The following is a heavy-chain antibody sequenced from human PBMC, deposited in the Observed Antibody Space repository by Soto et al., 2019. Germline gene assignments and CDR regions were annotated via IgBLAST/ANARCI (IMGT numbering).Heavy chain of an antibody. CDR2: INHSGST. D-gene: IGHD1-26*01. J-gene: IGHJ6*03. V-gene: IGHV4-34*01. Sequence: ASETLSLTCAVYGGSFSGYYWSWIRQPPGKGLEWIGQINHSGSTNYNPSLKSRVTISVDTSKNQFSLKLSSVTAADTAVYYCAKGDNGSYRDVWGQGTTVTVSS. CDR1: GGSFSGYY. CDR3: AKGDNGSYRDV.